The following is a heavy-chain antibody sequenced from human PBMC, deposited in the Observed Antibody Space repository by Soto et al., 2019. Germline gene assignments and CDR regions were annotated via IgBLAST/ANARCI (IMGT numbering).Heavy chain of an antibody. Sequence: GGSLRLSCAASGFTFSSYGMHWVRQAPGKGLEWVAVISYDGSNKYYADSVKGRFTISRDNSKNTLYLQMNSLRAEDTAVYYCAKDPSWFQYTEYFQHWGQGTLVTVSS. D-gene: IGHD6-13*01. J-gene: IGHJ1*01. CDR3: AKDPSWFQYTEYFQH. CDR2: ISYDGSNK. CDR1: GFTFSSYG. V-gene: IGHV3-30*18.